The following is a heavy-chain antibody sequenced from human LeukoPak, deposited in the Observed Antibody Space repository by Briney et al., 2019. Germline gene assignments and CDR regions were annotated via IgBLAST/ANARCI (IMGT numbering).Heavy chain of an antibody. D-gene: IGHD6-13*01. V-gene: IGHV3-7*03. CDR2: IKQDGSEK. CDR1: GFTFSSYW. CDR3: AKDPGLGGIGVQDY. J-gene: IGHJ4*02. Sequence: GGSLRLSCAASGFTFSSYWMSWVRQAPGKGLEWVANIKQDGSEKYYVDSVKGRFTISRDNAKNTLYLQMNSLRAEDTAVYYCAKDPGLGGIGVQDYWGQGTLVTVSS.